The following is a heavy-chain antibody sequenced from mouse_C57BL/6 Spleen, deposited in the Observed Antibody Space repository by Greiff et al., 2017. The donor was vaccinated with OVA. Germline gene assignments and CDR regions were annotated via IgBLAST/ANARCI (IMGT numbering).Heavy chain of an antibody. J-gene: IGHJ4*01. CDR3: AKNIVTTVVATDYAMDY. CDR2: IWRGGST. V-gene: IGHV2-5*01. D-gene: IGHD1-1*01. Sequence: VQLQESGPGLVQPSQSLSITCTVSGFSLTSYGVHWVRQSPGKGLEWLGVIWRGGSTDYNAAFMSRLSITKDNSKSQVFFKMNSLQADDTAIYYCAKNIVTTVVATDYAMDYWGQGTSVTVSS. CDR1: GFSLTSYG.